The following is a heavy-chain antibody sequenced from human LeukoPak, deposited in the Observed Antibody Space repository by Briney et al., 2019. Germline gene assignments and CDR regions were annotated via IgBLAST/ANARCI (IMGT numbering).Heavy chain of an antibody. CDR2: IHPNSGVT. V-gene: IGHV1-2*02. D-gene: IGHD3-16*01. CDR1: GYTFTGYY. J-gene: IGHJ4*02. CDR3: ARLRGAYEPFDY. Sequence: ASVKVSCKASGYTFTGYYMHWVRQAPGQGLEWMGWIHPNSGVTDYAQKFQGRVTVTRDTSISTAYMELSSLRTDDTAVYYCARLRGAYEPFDYWGQGTLVTVSS.